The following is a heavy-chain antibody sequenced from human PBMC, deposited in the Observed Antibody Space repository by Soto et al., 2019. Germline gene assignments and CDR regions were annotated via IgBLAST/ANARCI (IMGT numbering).Heavy chain of an antibody. CDR1: GGSFSGYY. V-gene: IGHV4-34*01. D-gene: IGHD2-15*01. Sequence: SETLSLTCAVYGGSFSGYYWSWIRQPPGKGLEWIGEINHSGSTNYNPSLKSRVTISVDTSKNQFSLKLSSVTAADTAVYYCARLGRRYCSGGSCYPSWFDPWGQGTLVTVSS. J-gene: IGHJ5*02. CDR2: INHSGST. CDR3: ARLGRRYCSGGSCYPSWFDP.